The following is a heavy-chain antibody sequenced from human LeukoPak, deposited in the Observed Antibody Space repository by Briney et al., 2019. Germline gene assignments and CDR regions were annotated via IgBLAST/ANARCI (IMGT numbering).Heavy chain of an antibody. CDR1: GFTFSSYA. D-gene: IGHD2-2*02. CDR3: AKASRSSRTSGYSPNYYYYYGMDV. CDR2: ISGSGDST. Sequence: TGGSLRLSCAASGFTFSSYAMSWVRQAPGKGLEWVSGISGSGDSTYYADSVKGRFTISRDNSKNTLYLQMNSLRAEDTAVYYCAKASRSSRTSGYSPNYYYYYGMDVWGQGTTVTVSS. J-gene: IGHJ6*02. V-gene: IGHV3-23*01.